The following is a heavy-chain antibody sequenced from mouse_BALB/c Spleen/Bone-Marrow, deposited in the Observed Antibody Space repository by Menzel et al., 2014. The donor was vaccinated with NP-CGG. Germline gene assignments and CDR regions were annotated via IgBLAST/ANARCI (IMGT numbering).Heavy chain of an antibody. CDR3: AEITTAAYYVMDY. D-gene: IGHD1-2*01. Sequence: EVQGVESGAELVKPGASLKLSCTASGFNIKDTYIHWVKQRPEQGLEWIGRIDPANGNTKYDPKFQGKATITADTSSNTAYLQLSSLTSEDTAVYYCAEITTAAYYVMDYWGQGTSVTVSS. CDR1: GFNIKDTY. CDR2: IDPANGNT. J-gene: IGHJ4*01. V-gene: IGHV14-3*02.